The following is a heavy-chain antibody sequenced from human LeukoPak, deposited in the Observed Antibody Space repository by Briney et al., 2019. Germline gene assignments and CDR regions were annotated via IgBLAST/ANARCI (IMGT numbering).Heavy chain of an antibody. Sequence: GGSLRLSCAASGFTFSGYSMNWVRQAPGKGLEWVSSITSSSSYIYHADSVKGRFTISRDNAKNSLYLQMNSLRAEDTAVYYCAREDYYESNPLDXWGQGTLVTVSS. J-gene: IGHJ4*02. D-gene: IGHD3-22*01. CDR1: GFTFSGYS. V-gene: IGHV3-21*01. CDR2: ITSSSSYI. CDR3: AREDYYESNPLDX.